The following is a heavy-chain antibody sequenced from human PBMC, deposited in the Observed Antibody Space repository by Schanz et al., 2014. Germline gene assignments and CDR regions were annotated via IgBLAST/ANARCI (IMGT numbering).Heavy chain of an antibody. J-gene: IGHJ6*02. Sequence: EVQLVESGGGLIQPGGSLRLSCAASGFTVSLNYMTWVRQAPGKGLEWVSIIYGSGDTYYANSVKGRFTISRDNSKNMLYLQMNSLRGEDTAVYFCAKGRGGTSSEGLDQYYGMDVWGQGTTVTVSS. D-gene: IGHD6-6*01. CDR2: IYGSGDT. CDR3: AKGRGGTSSEGLDQYYGMDV. V-gene: IGHV3-53*01. CDR1: GFTVSLNY.